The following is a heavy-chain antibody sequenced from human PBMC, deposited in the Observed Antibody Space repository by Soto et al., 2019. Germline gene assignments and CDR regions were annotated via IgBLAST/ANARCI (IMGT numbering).Heavy chain of an antibody. CDR1: GFTVSSNY. V-gene: IGHV3-66*01. CDR2: IYRGGST. CDR3: ARGRSLVSRHYYYYYDMDV. Sequence: EVQLVESGGGLVQPGGSLRLSCAASGFTVSSNYMSWVRQAPGKGLEWVSVIYRGGSTYYADSVKGRFTISRDNSKNTLYLQMNSLRAEDTAVYYCARGRSLVSRHYYYYYDMDVWGKGTTVTVS. J-gene: IGHJ6*03.